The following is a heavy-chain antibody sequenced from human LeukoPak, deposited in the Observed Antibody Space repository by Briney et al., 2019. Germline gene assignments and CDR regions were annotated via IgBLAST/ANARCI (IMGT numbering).Heavy chain of an antibody. V-gene: IGHV1-2*02. D-gene: IGHD2-15*01. J-gene: IGHJ5*02. CDR3: ARGYYKDIVVVVAATQDWVDP. CDR1: GYTFTGYY. CDR2: INPNSGGT. Sequence: ASVKVSCKASGYTFTGYYMHWVRQAPGQELEWMGWINPNSGGTNYAQKFQGRVTMTRDTSISTAYMELSRLRSDDTAVYYCARGYYKDIVVVVAATQDWVDPWGQGTLVTVSS.